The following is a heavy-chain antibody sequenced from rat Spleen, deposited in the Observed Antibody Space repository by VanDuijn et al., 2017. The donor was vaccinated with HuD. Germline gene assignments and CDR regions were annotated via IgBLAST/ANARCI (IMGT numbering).Heavy chain of an antibody. J-gene: IGHJ1*01. V-gene: IGHV5-31*01. CDR3: TGGGIPWYLDF. CDR1: GFIFNNYW. CDR2: ILRTGENT. D-gene: IGHD2-2*01. Sequence: EVQLVESGGGLVQPGGSLKLSCIASGFIFNNYWLTWIRQAPGKGLEWVASILRTGENTYYSDSVKGRFTISRDNAKSTLYLQMNRLRSEDSATYDCTGGGIPWYLDFWGPGTMVTVSS.